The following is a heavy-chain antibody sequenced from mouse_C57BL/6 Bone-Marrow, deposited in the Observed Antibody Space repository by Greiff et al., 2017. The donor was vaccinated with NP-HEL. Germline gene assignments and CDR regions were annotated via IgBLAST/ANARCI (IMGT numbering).Heavy chain of an antibody. CDR1: GYTFTSYW. J-gene: IGHJ1*03. CDR3: ARRGSSYGWYFDV. Sequence: QVQLQQPGAELVKPGASVKLSCKASGYTFTSYWMHWVKQRPGQGLEWIGMIHPNSGSTNYNEKFKSKATLTVDKSSSTAYMQLSSLTSEDSAGYYCARRGSSYGWYFDVWGTGTTVTVSS. V-gene: IGHV1-64*01. D-gene: IGHD1-1*01. CDR2: IHPNSGST.